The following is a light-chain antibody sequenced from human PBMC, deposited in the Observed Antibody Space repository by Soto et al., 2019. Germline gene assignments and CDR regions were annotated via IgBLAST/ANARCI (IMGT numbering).Light chain of an antibody. J-gene: IGKJ1*01. V-gene: IGKV3-15*01. CDR2: GAS. CDR1: QSVSSK. CDR3: QQYNSWLWT. Sequence: EIVMTQSPATLSVSPVEGATVSWRASQSVSSKLAWYQQKPGKAPRLLIYGASTRDTAIPARFSGSGSGTEFALIISSLQSEDSAAYYCQQYNSWLWTFGQGTNEDIK.